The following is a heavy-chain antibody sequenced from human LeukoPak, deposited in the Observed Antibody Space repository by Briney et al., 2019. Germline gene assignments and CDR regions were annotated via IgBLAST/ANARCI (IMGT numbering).Heavy chain of an antibody. CDR3: AKDMYSGFDSNGYYDY. V-gene: IGHV3-9*01. CDR1: GFTFNDYA. CDR2: ISWNSGSI. J-gene: IGHJ4*02. Sequence: GGSLRLSWAASGFTFNDYAMHWVRQAPGKGLEGVSGISWNSGSIGYVDSVKGRFTISRDNAKNSLYLQINSLRAEDTALYYCAKDMYSGFDSNGYYDYWGQGTLVTVSS. D-gene: IGHD3-22*01.